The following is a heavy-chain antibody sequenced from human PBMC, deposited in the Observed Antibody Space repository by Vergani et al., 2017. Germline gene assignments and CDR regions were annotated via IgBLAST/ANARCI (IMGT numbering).Heavy chain of an antibody. V-gene: IGHV3-30-3*01. CDR3: ARDGGDTVMVTDYYYYGMDV. CDR2: ISYDGSNK. CDR1: GFTFSSYA. Sequence: QVQLVESGGGVVQPGRSLRLSCAASGFTFSSYAMHWVRQAPGKGLEWVAVISYDGSNKYYADSVKGRFTISRDNSKNTLYLQMNSLRAEDTAVYYCARDGGDTVMVTDYYYYGMDVWGQGTTVTVSS. D-gene: IGHD5-18*01. J-gene: IGHJ6*02.